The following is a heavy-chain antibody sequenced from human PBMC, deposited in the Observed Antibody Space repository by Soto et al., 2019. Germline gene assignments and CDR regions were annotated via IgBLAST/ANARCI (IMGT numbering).Heavy chain of an antibody. CDR2: IIPIFGTA. J-gene: IGHJ5*02. D-gene: IGHD5-18*01. CDR1: GGTFSSYA. V-gene: IGHV1-69*13. Sequence: ASVKVSCKASGGTFSSYAISWVRQAPGQGLEWMGGIIPIFGTANYAQKFQGRVTITADESTSTAYMELSSLRSEDTAVYYCARYGYSDGQVWFDPWGQGTLVTVSS. CDR3: ARYGYSDGQVWFDP.